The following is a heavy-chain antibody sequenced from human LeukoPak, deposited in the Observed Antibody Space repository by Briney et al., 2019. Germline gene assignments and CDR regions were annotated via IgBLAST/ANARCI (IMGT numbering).Heavy chain of an antibody. CDR2: INHSGST. D-gene: IGHD3-10*01. CDR3: AREGRSGSYLYYFDY. J-gene: IGHJ4*02. Sequence: SETLSLTCAVYGGSFSGYYWSWIRQPPGKGLEWIGEINHSGSTNYNPSLKSRVTISVDTSKNQFSLKLSSVTAADTAVYYCAREGRSGSYLYYFDYWGQGTLVTVSS. CDR1: GGSFSGYY. V-gene: IGHV4-34*01.